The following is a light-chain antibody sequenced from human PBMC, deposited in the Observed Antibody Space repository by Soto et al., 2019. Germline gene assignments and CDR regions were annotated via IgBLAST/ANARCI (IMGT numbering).Light chain of an antibody. CDR2: DVS. V-gene: IGLV2-14*01. Sequence: QSVLTQPASVSGSPGQSITISCTGTSSDVGGYDYVSWYQQYPGKAPKLIISDVSYRPSGVSNRFSASKSGNTASLTISGLQAEDEADYYCSSYTSTSTRVFGGGTKVTVL. J-gene: IGLJ3*02. CDR3: SSYTSTSTRV. CDR1: SSDVGGYDY.